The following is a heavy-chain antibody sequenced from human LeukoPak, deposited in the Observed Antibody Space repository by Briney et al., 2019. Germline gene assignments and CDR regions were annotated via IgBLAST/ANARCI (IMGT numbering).Heavy chain of an antibody. J-gene: IGHJ5*02. CDR1: GSSISSYF. Sequence: SETLSLTCTVSGSSISSYFWSWIRRHAGTGLEWIGRIYTSGSTNYNPSLKSRVTMSVDTSKNQFSLKLSSVTAADTGVYYCARDRRPRIGPAASWFDPWGQGTLVTVSS. CDR3: ARDRRPRIGPAASWFDP. D-gene: IGHD2-2*01. V-gene: IGHV4-4*07. CDR2: IYTSGST.